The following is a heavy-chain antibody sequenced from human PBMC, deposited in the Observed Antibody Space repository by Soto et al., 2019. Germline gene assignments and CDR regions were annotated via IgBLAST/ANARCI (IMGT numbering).Heavy chain of an antibody. D-gene: IGHD2-21*02. Sequence: QVQLVQSGAEAKKPGASVKVSCKASGDTFTDYYIHWVRQAPGQGLEWMGTVNPSGGHTTYAQHFLGRMTMTRHTSTSTLYMELTSLTSEDTAVYYCARGGHVVVVTAALDFWGQGTLVTVSS. CDR1: GDTFTDYY. V-gene: IGHV1-46*01. CDR2: VNPSGGHT. J-gene: IGHJ4*02. CDR3: ARGGHVVVVTAALDF.